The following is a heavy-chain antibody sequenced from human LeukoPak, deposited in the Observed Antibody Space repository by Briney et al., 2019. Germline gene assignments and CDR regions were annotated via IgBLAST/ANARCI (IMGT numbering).Heavy chain of an antibody. Sequence: KPSETLSLTCTVSGGPISSYYWSWIRQPPGKGLEWIGYIYYSGSTNYNPSLKSRLTITVDTSNNQFSLKQSSVTRADTAVFYCARARSAYSSGWYHLGYWGQGTLVSVSS. CDR2: IYYSGST. J-gene: IGHJ4*02. D-gene: IGHD6-19*01. V-gene: IGHV4-59*01. CDR3: ARARSAYSSGWYHLGY. CDR1: GGPISSYY.